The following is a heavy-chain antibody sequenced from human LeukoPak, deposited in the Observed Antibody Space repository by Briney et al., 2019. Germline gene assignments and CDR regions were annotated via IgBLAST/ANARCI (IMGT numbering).Heavy chain of an antibody. D-gene: IGHD3-22*01. V-gene: IGHV1-2*02. Sequence: ASVKVSCKASGYTFTGYYMHWVRQAPGQGLEWMGWINPNSGGTNYAQKFQGRVTMTRDTSISTAYMELSSLRSEDTAVYYCAAYDYYYDSSGKYNWFDPWGQGTLVTVSS. J-gene: IGHJ5*02. CDR1: GYTFTGYY. CDR2: INPNSGGT. CDR3: AAYDYYYDSSGKYNWFDP.